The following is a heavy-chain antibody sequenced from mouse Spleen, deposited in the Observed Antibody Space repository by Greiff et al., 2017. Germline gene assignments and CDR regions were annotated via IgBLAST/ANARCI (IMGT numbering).Heavy chain of an antibody. CDR1: GYSFTGYY. CDR3: ARTVGRVRAWFAY. V-gene: IGHV1-42*01. Sequence: EVQLQQSGPELVKPGASVKISCKASGYSFTGYYMNWVKQSPEKSLEWIGEINPSTGGTTYNQKFKAKATLTVDKSSSTAYMQLKSLTSEDSAVYYCARTVGRVRAWFAYWGQGTLVTVSA. D-gene: IGHD2-14*01. J-gene: IGHJ3*01. CDR2: INPSTGGT.